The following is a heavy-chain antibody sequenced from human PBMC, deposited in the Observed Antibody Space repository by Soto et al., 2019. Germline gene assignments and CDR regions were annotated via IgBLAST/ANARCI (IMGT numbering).Heavy chain of an antibody. V-gene: IGHV1-69*13. D-gene: IGHD2-2*01. CDR1: GGTFSSYA. Sequence: SVKVSCKASGGTFSSYAISWVRQAPGQGLEWMGGIIPIFGTANYAQKFQGRVTITADESTSTAYMELSSLRSEDTAVYYCARDTNRVPLYYYYGMDAWGQGTTVTVSS. J-gene: IGHJ6*02. CDR2: IIPIFGTA. CDR3: ARDTNRVPLYYYYGMDA.